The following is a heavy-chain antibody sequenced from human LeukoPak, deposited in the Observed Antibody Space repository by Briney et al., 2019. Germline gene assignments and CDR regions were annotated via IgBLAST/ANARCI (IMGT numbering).Heavy chain of an antibody. J-gene: IGHJ4*02. Sequence: GGSLRLSCAASGFTFSSYWMSWVRQAPGKGLEWVANIKQDGSENYSVGSVKGRFTISRDNAKNSLYLQMNSLRAEDTAVYYCARDPGSTGGRGFDYWGQGTLVTVSS. D-gene: IGHD1-7*01. V-gene: IGHV3-7*01. CDR2: IKQDGSEN. CDR3: ARDPGSTGGRGFDY. CDR1: GFTFSSYW.